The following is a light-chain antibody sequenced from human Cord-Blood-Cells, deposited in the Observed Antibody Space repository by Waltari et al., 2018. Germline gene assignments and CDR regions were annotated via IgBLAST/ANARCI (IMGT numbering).Light chain of an antibody. J-gene: IGLJ3*02. CDR1: SSDVGGYNY. CDR2: DVS. Sequence: QSALTHPASVSGSPGQSITISCTGTSSDVGGYNYVSWYQQHPGKAPKLMIYDVSNRPSGVSNRVSGSKSGNTASLTISGLQAEDEADYYCSSYTSSSTLVFGGGTKLTVL. V-gene: IGLV2-14*01. CDR3: SSYTSSSTLV.